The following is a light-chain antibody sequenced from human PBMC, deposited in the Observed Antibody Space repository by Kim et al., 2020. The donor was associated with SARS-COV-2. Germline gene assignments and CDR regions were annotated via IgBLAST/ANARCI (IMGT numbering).Light chain of an antibody. CDR1: QSVSSIY. V-gene: IGKV3-20*01. CDR2: GAS. Sequence: LSTGERDTLSCRASQSVSSIYLAWYQQKPGQAPRLLIYGASSRATGIPDRFSGSGSGTDFTLTISRLEPEDFAVYYCQQYGSSSTFGQGTRLEIK. CDR3: QQYGSSST. J-gene: IGKJ5*01.